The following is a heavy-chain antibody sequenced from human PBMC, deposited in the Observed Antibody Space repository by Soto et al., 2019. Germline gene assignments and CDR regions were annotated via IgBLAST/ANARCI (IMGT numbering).Heavy chain of an antibody. D-gene: IGHD6-19*01. CDR3: ASSDTTGWARCFDF. V-gene: IGHV4-38-2*01. Sequence: PSETLSLTCAVSAHSVSGGYYWAWIRQPPGKGLEWIATIFHTGNTYYNSSLQTRVSLSIDTSRNQFSLRLRSVTAADTATYYCASSDTTGWARCFDFWGQGILVTVSS. CDR1: AHSVSGGYY. CDR2: IFHTGNT. J-gene: IGHJ4*02.